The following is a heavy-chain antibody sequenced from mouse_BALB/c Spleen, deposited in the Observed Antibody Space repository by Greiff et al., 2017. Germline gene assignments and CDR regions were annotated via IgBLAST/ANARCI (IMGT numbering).Heavy chain of an antibody. Sequence: EVKLMESGGGLVQPGGSLRLSCATSGFTFSDFYMEWVRQPPGKRLEWIAASRNKANDYTTEYSASVKGRFIVSRDTSQSILYLQMNALRAEDTAIYYCARTVGYYAMDYWGQGTSVTVSS. D-gene: IGHD4-1*01. CDR2: SRNKANDYTT. CDR3: ARTVGYYAMDY. CDR1: GFTFSDFY. J-gene: IGHJ4*01. V-gene: IGHV7-1*02.